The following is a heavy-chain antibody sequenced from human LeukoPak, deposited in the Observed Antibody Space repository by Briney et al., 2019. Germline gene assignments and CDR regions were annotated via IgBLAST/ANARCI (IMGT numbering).Heavy chain of an antibody. CDR2: IYTSGST. CDR3: ARVGLGATMGGHAFDI. CDR1: GGSISSYY. J-gene: IGHJ3*02. Sequence: SETLSLTCTVSGGSISSYYWSWIRQPAGKGLEWIGRIYTSGSTNYNPSLKSRVTMSVDTSKNQFSLKLSSVTATDTAVYYCARVGLGATMGGHAFDIWGQGTMVTVSS. D-gene: IGHD1-26*01. V-gene: IGHV4-4*07.